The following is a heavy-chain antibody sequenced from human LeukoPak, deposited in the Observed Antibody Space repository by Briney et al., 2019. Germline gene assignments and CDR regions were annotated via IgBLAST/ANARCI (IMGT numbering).Heavy chain of an antibody. CDR1: GFTFSSYE. J-gene: IGHJ4*02. CDR2: ISSSGSTI. V-gene: IGHV3-48*03. Sequence: GGSLRLSCAASGFTFSSYEMNWVRQAPGKGLEWVSYISSSGSTIYYADSVKGRFTISRDNAKNSLYLQMNSLRAEDTTVYYCASSYSGSYYGGEFYFDYWGQGTLVTVSS. CDR3: ASSYSGSYYGGEFYFDY. D-gene: IGHD1-26*01.